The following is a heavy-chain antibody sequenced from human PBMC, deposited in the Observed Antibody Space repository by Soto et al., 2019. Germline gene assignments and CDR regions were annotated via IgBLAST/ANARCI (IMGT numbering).Heavy chain of an antibody. Sequence: SETLSLTCTVSGGSISSGDYYWSWIRQPPGKGLEWIGYIYYSGSTNYNPSLKSRVTISVDTSENQFSLKLSSVTAADTAVYYCARNRVVRGVIIYFDYWGQGTLVTVSS. V-gene: IGHV4-61*08. CDR3: ARNRVVRGVIIYFDY. J-gene: IGHJ4*02. D-gene: IGHD3-10*01. CDR2: IYYSGST. CDR1: GGSISSGDYY.